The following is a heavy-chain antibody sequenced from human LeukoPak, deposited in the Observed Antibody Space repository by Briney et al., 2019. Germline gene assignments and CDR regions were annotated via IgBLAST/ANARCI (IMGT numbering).Heavy chain of an antibody. CDR3: ARGDGYNYVEYFDY. J-gene: IGHJ4*02. CDR2: IYYSGST. CDR1: GDSISSGGYY. Sequence: SQTLSLTCTVSGDSISSGGYYWSWIRQHPGKGLEWIGYIYYSGSTYYNPSLKSRVTISVDTSKNQFSLKLSSVTAADTAVYYCARGDGYNYVEYFDYWGQGTLVTVSS. V-gene: IGHV4-31*03. D-gene: IGHD5-24*01.